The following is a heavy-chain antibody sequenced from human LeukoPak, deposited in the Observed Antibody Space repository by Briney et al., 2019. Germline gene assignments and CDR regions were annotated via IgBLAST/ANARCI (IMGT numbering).Heavy chain of an antibody. J-gene: IGHJ4*02. Sequence: PSETLSLTCTVSGGSISSYYWSWIRQPPGKGLEWIGYIYYSGNSGRTTYSPSLKNRVTISLDTSKNQLSLKLTSVTTADTAVYYCARVGDYRGFYWGQGTLVTVSS. CDR1: GGSISSYY. D-gene: IGHD3-3*01. V-gene: IGHV4-59*01. CDR3: ARVGDYRGFY. CDR2: IYYSGNSGRT.